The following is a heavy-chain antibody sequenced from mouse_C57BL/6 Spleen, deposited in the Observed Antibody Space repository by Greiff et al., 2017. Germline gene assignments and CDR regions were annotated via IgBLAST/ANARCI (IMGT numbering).Heavy chain of an antibody. Sequence: EVQVVESGGGLVKPGGSLKLSCAASGFTFSDYGMHWVRQAPEQGLEWVAYISSGSSTIYYADTVKGRFTISRDNAKNTLFLQMTSLRSEDTAMYYCARRYALGAEFADCGQGTLDTVSA. CDR3: ARRYALGAEFAD. D-gene: IGHD6-5*01. V-gene: IGHV5-17*01. J-gene: IGHJ3*01. CDR1: GFTFSDYG. CDR2: ISSGSSTI.